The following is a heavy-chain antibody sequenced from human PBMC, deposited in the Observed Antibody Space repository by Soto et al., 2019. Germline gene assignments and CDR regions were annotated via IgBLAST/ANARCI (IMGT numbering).Heavy chain of an antibody. D-gene: IGHD6-6*01. J-gene: IGHJ3*02. CDR2: IYYSGST. CDR1: GGSISSGGYY. V-gene: IGHV4-31*11. CDR3: ARAYSSSRAAAFDI. Sequence: PSETLSLTCAVSGGSISSGGYYWNWIRQLPGKGLEWIGHIYYSGSTYYNPSLKSRLTISVDTSKNQFSLKLSSVTAADTAVYYCARAYSSSRAAAFDIWGQGTMVTVSS.